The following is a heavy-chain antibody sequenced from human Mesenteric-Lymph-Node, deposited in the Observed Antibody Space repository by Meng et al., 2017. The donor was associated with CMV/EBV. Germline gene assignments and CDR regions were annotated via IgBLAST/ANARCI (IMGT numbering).Heavy chain of an antibody. D-gene: IGHD6-6*01. CDR2: ISYDGSNK. Sequence: GGSLRPSCAASGFTFSSYAMHWVRQAPGKGLGWVAVISYDGSNKYYADSVKGRFTITRDNSKNTLYLQMNSLKAEDTAVYYCAGIPAPPVTLTDAFDIWGQGTMVTVSS. CDR3: AGIPAPPVTLTDAFDI. J-gene: IGHJ3*02. V-gene: IGHV3-30*04. CDR1: GFTFSSYA.